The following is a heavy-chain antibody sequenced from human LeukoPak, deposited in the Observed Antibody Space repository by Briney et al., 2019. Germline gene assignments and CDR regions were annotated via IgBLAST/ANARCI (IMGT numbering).Heavy chain of an antibody. D-gene: IGHD2-15*01. CDR3: ARERYSSGPDGFDI. CDR1: GFTFIKYA. Sequence: PGGSLRLSCEASGFTFIKYAMNWVRQAPGEGLEWVSAISGNSDRTYYADSVKGRFTISRDNSQNTLSLQMNSLRAEDTAVYYCARERYSSGPDGFDIWGQGTMVTVSS. V-gene: IGHV3-23*01. CDR2: ISGNSDRT. J-gene: IGHJ3*02.